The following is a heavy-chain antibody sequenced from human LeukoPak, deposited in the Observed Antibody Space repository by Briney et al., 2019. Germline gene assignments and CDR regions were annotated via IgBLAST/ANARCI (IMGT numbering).Heavy chain of an antibody. V-gene: IGHV1-2*02. Sequence: ASVRVSCKGSGYTFTGSYRQGVRQAPGEGVEWVGVINPNNGGTNYAQKFQGRVTMTRDTSISTAYMELSRLRSDDTAMYYCARGSEITAAGNRPFDYWGQGTLVTVSS. J-gene: IGHJ4*02. D-gene: IGHD6-13*01. CDR1: GYTFTGSY. CDR3: ARGSEITAAGNRPFDY. CDR2: INPNNGGT.